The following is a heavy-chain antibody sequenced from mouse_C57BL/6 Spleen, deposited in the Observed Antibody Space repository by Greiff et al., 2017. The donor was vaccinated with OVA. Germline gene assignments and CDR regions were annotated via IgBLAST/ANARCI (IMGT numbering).Heavy chain of an antibody. CDR3: ARDGYYGFFDY. Sequence: QVQLQQSGAELVKPGASVKISCKASGYAFSSYWMNWMKQRPGKGLEWIGQIYPGDGDTNYNGKFKGKATLTADKSSSTAYMQLSSLTSEDSAVYFCARDGYYGFFDYWGQGTTLTVSS. J-gene: IGHJ2*01. V-gene: IGHV1-80*01. CDR2: IYPGDGDT. CDR1: GYAFSSYW. D-gene: IGHD2-3*01.